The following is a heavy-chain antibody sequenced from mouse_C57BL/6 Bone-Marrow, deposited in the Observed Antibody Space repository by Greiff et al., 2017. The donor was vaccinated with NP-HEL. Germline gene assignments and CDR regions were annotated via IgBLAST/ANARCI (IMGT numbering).Heavy chain of an antibody. CDR1: GYAFTNYL. D-gene: IGHD2-3*01. CDR2: INPGSGGT. Sequence: VQLQQSGAELVRPGTSVKVSCKASGYAFTNYLIEWVKQRPGQGLEWIGVINPGSGGTKYNEKFKSKATLTVDKPSSTAYMQLSSLTSEDSAVYYCARSIYDGYSLFDYWGQGTTLTVSS. CDR3: ARSIYDGYSLFDY. V-gene: IGHV1-54*01. J-gene: IGHJ2*01.